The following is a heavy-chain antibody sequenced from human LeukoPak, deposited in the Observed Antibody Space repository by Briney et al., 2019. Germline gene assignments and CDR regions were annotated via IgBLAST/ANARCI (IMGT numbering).Heavy chain of an antibody. CDR3: ARLVSGWYPGQYNEGEYFDY. CDR2: IYHSGST. CDR1: GYSISSGYY. V-gene: IGHV4-38-2*01. J-gene: IGHJ4*02. Sequence: PSETLSLTCAVSGYSISSGYYWGWIRQPPGKGLEWIGSIYHSGSTYYNPSLKSRVTISGDTSKTQFSLKLSSVTAADTAVYYCARLVSGWYPGQYNEGEYFDYWGQGTLVTVSS. D-gene: IGHD6-19*01.